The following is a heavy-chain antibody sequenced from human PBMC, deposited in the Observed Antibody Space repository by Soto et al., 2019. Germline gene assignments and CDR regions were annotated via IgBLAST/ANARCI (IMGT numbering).Heavy chain of an antibody. CDR1: GGSINNVMYY. D-gene: IGHD2-2*01. V-gene: IGHV4-31*03. CDR2: IYSNGNT. CDR3: AQVPTAKRCYVSAMDV. Sequence: QVQLEESGRGLVKPSQTLSLTCSVSGGSINNVMYYWRWIRQHPGKGLEWIGYIYSNGNTYYNRSFSSRVIMSLDMSKNQCSLDMSSVTAADAAVYCCAQVPTAKRCYVSAMDVWGQGTTVAVSS. J-gene: IGHJ6*02.